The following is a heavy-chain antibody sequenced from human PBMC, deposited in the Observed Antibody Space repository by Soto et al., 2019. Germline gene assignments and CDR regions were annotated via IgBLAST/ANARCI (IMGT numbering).Heavy chain of an antibody. V-gene: IGHV3-7*03. D-gene: IGHD3-16*02. Sequence: GSLIISWADSGIILRNYWMSWVRQAPGMGLQWVASIKEDGSEKYYVDPVKGRFTISRENAKNSLYLQMNSLRAEDTAVYYCARYRSLDPWGQGILVTVSS. CDR1: GIILRNYW. CDR3: ARYRSLDP. J-gene: IGHJ5*02. CDR2: IKEDGSEK.